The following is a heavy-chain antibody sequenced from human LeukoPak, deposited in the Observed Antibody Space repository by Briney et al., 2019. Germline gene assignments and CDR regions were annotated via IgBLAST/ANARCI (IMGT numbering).Heavy chain of an antibody. CDR3: ARSIVVLPAALGGDY. V-gene: IGHV3-21*01. J-gene: IGHJ4*02. Sequence: GGSLRLSCAASGFTFSAYTMNWVRQAPGKGLEWVSSISTSSVYIWYADSVKGRFTISRDNAKKSLHLQMNSLRVEDTAVYYCARSIVVLPAALGGDYWGQGNLVTVSS. CDR2: ISTSSVYI. D-gene: IGHD2-2*01. CDR1: GFTFSAYT.